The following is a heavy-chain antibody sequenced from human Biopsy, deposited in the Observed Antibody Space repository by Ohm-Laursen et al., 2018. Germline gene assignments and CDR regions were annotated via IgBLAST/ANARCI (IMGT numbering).Heavy chain of an antibody. CDR2: ISDSGST. J-gene: IGHJ6*02. CDR3: ARLWGGYHFHGMDV. CDR1: GGSISSFY. V-gene: IGHV4-4*09. Sequence: GTLSLTCAVSGGSISSFYWTWIRQPPGKGPEWVGDISDSGSTNYKPSLKSRVIISVDTSKNQFSLNLSSVTAADTAVYYCARLWGGYHFHGMDVWGQGTTVTVSS. D-gene: IGHD7-27*01.